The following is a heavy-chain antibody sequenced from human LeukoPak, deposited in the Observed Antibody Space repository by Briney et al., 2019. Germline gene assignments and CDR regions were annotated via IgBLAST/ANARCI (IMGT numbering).Heavy chain of an antibody. Sequence: GGSLRLSCAGSGFTFSSHWMSWVRQAPGKGLEWVANIKQDGSETYYVDSVKGRFTISRDNAKNSLFLQMNSLRAEDTAVYYCARDGEMPTIYFDYWGQGTLVTVSS. CDR3: ARDGEMPTIYFDY. D-gene: IGHD5-24*01. J-gene: IGHJ4*02. CDR2: IKQDGSET. CDR1: GFTFSSHW. V-gene: IGHV3-7*01.